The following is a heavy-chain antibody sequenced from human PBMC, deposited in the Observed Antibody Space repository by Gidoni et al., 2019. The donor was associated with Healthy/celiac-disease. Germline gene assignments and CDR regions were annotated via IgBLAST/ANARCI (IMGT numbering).Heavy chain of an antibody. J-gene: IGHJ5*02. CDR2: ISSSSSYI. V-gene: IGHV3-21*01. CDR1: GFTFSSYS. Sequence: EVQLVESGGGLVKPGGSLRLSCAASGFTFSSYSMNWVRQAPGKGLEWVSSISSSSSYIYYADSVKGRFTISRDNAKNSLYLQMNSLRAEDTAVYYCARDSGHCSGGSCYSGWFDPWGQGTLVTVSS. D-gene: IGHD2-15*01. CDR3: ARDSGHCSGGSCYSGWFDP.